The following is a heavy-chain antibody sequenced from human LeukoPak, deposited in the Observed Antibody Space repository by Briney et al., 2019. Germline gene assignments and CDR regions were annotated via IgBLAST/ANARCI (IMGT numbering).Heavy chain of an antibody. Sequence: SETLSLTCTVSGGSISSYYWSWIRQPPGKGLEWIGYIYYSGSTNYNPSLKSRVTISVDTSKNQFSLKLSSVTAADTAVYYCARHYQRNSYGYEYFDYWGQGTLVTVSS. J-gene: IGHJ4*02. CDR2: IYYSGST. V-gene: IGHV4-59*08. D-gene: IGHD5-18*01. CDR1: GGSISSYY. CDR3: ARHYQRNSYGYEYFDY.